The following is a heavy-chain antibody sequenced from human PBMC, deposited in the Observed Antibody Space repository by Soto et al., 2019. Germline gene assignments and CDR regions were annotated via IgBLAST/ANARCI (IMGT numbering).Heavy chain of an antibody. CDR3: ARAPWDYDILTGYYNYYGMDV. D-gene: IGHD3-9*01. V-gene: IGHV3-48*03. Sequence: GGSLRLSCAASGFTFSSYEMNWVRQAPGKGLEWVSYTSSSGSTIYYADSVKGRFTISRDDAKNSLYLQMNSLRAEDTAVYYCARAPWDYDILTGYYNYYGMDVWGQGTTVTVSS. CDR1: GFTFSSYE. J-gene: IGHJ6*02. CDR2: TSSSGSTI.